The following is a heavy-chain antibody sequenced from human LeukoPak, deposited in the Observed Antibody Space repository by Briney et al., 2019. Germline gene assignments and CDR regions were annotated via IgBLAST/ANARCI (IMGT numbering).Heavy chain of an antibody. D-gene: IGHD3-22*01. CDR2: INPNSGGT. V-gene: IGHV1-2*02. CDR1: GYTFTGYY. Sequence: ASVKVSCKASGYTFTGYYIHWVRQAPGQGLEWMGWINPNSGGTNYAQRFQGRVTMTRDTSISTAYMELSRLRSDDTAVYYCARDGLAYYYDSSGYYHAGGFDYWGQGTLVTVSS. J-gene: IGHJ4*02. CDR3: ARDGLAYYYDSSGYYHAGGFDY.